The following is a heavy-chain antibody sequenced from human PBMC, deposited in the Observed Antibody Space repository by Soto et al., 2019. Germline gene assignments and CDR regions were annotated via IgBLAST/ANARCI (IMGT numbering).Heavy chain of an antibody. Sequence: PGGSLRLSCAASGFTFSSYGMHWVRQAPGKGLEWVAVIWYDGSNKYYADSVKGRFTISRDNSKNTLYLQMNSLRAEDTAVYYCARESAAVAGSQIYYYYGMDVWGQGTTVTVSS. CDR2: IWYDGSNK. V-gene: IGHV3-33*01. J-gene: IGHJ6*02. CDR1: GFTFSSYG. CDR3: ARESAAVAGSQIYYYYGMDV. D-gene: IGHD6-19*01.